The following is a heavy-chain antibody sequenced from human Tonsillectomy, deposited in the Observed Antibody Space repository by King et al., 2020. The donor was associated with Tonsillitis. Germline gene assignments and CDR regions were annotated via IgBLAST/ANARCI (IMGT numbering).Heavy chain of an antibody. Sequence: VQLVESGGGVVQPGRSLRLACAASAFTFSNYAMYWVRQAPGKGLEWVAVISYDGSIKYYADSVQGRFTISRDNSKNTLYLQMNSLTAEDTAVYYCATGGSSCYYDYWGQGTLVTVSS. CDR1: AFTFSNYA. CDR3: ATGGSSCYYDY. V-gene: IGHV3-30-3*01. J-gene: IGHJ4*02. D-gene: IGHD3-22*01. CDR2: ISYDGSIK.